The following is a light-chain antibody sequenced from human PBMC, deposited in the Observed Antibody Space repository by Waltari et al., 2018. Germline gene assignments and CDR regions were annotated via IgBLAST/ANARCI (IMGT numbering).Light chain of an antibody. J-gene: IGKJ1*01. Sequence: AIRITQSPSSPSASTGYIVTITCRASQSISSYFAWYQQKPGKAPKVLIYAASTLQSGVPSRFSGSGSGTDFTLTISCLQSEDFAIYYCQQYYSSPATFGQGTKVEIK. CDR3: QQYYSSPAT. V-gene: IGKV1-8*01. CDR2: AAS. CDR1: QSISSY.